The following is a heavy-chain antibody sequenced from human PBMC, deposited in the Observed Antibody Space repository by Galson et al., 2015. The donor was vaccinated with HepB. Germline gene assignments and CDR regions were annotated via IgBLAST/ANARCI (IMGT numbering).Heavy chain of an antibody. J-gene: IGHJ4*02. CDR2: ISGSGIST. CDR1: GFTFESYS. CDR3: AKEMNSNGFFDY. D-gene: IGHD3-22*01. Sequence: SLRLSCAASGFTFESYSMSWVRQAPGKGLEWVSAISGSGISTYYTDSVKGRFTISRDNSKNTVYLQMNSLRAEDAAIYYCAKEMNSNGFFDYWGQETLVTVSS. V-gene: IGHV3-23*01.